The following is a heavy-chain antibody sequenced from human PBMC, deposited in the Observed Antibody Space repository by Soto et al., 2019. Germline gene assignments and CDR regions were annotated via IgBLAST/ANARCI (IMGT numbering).Heavy chain of an antibody. CDR3: ATDDLGDGLGGYYNSGHLYNWFDT. J-gene: IGHJ5*02. D-gene: IGHD3-10*01. CDR2: IIPIFGTA. Sequence: SVKVSCKASGCTFSSYAVSWVRQAPGQGLEWMGGIIPIFGTANYAQKFQGRVTITADESTSTAYMELSSLRSDDTAVYYCATDDLGDGLGGYYNSGHLYNWFDTWGQGTPVSVAS. V-gene: IGHV1-69*13. CDR1: GCTFSSYA.